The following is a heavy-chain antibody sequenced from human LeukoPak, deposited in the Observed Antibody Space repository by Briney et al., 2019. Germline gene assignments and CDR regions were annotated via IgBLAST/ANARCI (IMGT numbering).Heavy chain of an antibody. V-gene: IGHV3-30*02. J-gene: IGHJ4*02. CDR3: AKDSSYYYDSSGYYRPDY. D-gene: IGHD3-22*01. CDR1: GFTFSSYG. CDR2: IRYDGSNK. Sequence: GGSLSLSGAAFGFTFSSYGMHWVRQAPGKGLEWVAFIRYDGSNKYYADSVKGRFTISRDNSKNTLYLQMNSLRAEDTAVYYCAKDSSYYYDSSGYYRPDYWGQGTLVTVSS.